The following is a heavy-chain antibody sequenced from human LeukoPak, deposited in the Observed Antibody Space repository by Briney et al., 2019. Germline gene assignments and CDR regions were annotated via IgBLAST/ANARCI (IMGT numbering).Heavy chain of an antibody. D-gene: IGHD6-13*01. CDR1: GGSISSGGYY. V-gene: IGHV4-30-2*01. J-gene: IGHJ3*02. CDR2: IYHSGST. Sequence: SETLSLTCTVSGGSISSGGYYWSWIRQPPGKGLEWIGYIYHSGSTYYNPSLKSRVTISVDRSKNQFSLKLSSVTAADTAVYYCARDSIEQQLVGRSGAFDIWGQGTMVTVSS. CDR3: ARDSIEQQLVGRSGAFDI.